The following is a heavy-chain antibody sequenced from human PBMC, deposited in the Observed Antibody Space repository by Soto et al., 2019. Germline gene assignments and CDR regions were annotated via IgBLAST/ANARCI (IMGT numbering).Heavy chain of an antibody. CDR3: GCTPINY. J-gene: IGHJ4*02. Sequence: EVQLVESGGGLVQPGGSLKLSCAASGFTFSGSAMHWVRQASGKGLEWVGRIRSKANSYATAYAASVKGRFTISRDESKNSAYLQMNSLKTEDTAVYYCGCTPINYWGQGTLVTVSS. CDR2: IRSKANSYAT. D-gene: IGHD2-8*01. CDR1: GFTFSGSA. V-gene: IGHV3-73*01.